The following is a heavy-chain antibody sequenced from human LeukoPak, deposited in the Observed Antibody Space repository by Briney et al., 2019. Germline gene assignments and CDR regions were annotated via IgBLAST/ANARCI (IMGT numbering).Heavy chain of an antibody. J-gene: IGHJ3*02. V-gene: IGHV3-53*01. CDR1: GFTVSSNY. D-gene: IGHD4-17*01. CDR3: ARGMTTVTHHDAFDI. CDR2: IYSGGST. Sequence: GGSLRLSCAASGFTVSSNYMSWVCQAPGKGLEWVSVIYSGGSTYYADSVKGRFTISRDNSKNTLYLQMNSLRAEDTAVYYCARGMTTVTHHDAFDIWGQGTMVTVSS.